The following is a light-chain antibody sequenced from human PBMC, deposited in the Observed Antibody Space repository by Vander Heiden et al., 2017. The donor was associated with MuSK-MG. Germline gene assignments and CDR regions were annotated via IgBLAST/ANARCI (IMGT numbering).Light chain of an antibody. V-gene: IGKV3-15*01. Sequence: IVLTEWPATLSVSRGGIATLPCSASQSVRSNLAWYQHKPGQAPLLLIYGASTRASGCLDRCSGTAYQKEPSIAIRGLHSDVVRICYCQHYNGGHPTGITFGGGTKVEIK. J-gene: IGKJ4*01. CDR2: GAS. CDR1: QSVRSN. CDR3: QHYNGGHPTGIT.